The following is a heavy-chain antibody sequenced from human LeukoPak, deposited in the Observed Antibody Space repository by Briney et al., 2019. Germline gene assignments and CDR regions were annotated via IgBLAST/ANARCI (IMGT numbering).Heavy chain of an antibody. Sequence: SVKVSCKASGYIFIGYYIHWVRQAPGQGLEWMGWINPYNGDTNYAQKFQGRVTMTRDTSITTAHMELSRLRSDDTAVYYCAKVAGTTPNHYYYYMDVWGRGTTVTVSS. CDR2: INPYNGDT. V-gene: IGHV1-2*02. D-gene: IGHD1-1*01. CDR1: GYIFIGYY. J-gene: IGHJ6*03. CDR3: AKVAGTTPNHYYYYMDV.